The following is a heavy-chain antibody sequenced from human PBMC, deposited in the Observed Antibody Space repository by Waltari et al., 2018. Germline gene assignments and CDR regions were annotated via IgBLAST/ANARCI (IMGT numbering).Heavy chain of an antibody. J-gene: IGHJ3*02. CDR1: GGSISSYY. CDR2: IYTGGSA. CDR3: ARDEPRRNAFDI. V-gene: IGHV4-4*07. Sequence: QVQLQESGPGLVKPSETLSLTCTVSGGSISSYYWSWIRQPAGKGLEWIGRIYTGGSANYTPSLKSRVTMSVDTSKNQFSLKLSSVTAADTAVYYCARDEPRRNAFDIWGQGTMVTVSS.